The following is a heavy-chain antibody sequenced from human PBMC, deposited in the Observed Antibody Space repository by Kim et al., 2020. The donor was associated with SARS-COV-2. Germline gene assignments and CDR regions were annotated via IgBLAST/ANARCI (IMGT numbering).Heavy chain of an antibody. CDR2: INSDGSRT. Sequence: RGSPRLSCAASGFTFSNYWMHWVRQVPGKGLLWVSRINSDGSRTTSAESVRGRFTISRDNAKNTLYLEVNSLRAEDTGVYYCARGYNDILTGYSLDIFDVWGQGTMLTVSS. V-gene: IGHV3-74*03. CDR3: ARGYNDILTGYSLDIFDV. D-gene: IGHD3-9*01. CDR1: GFTFSNYW. J-gene: IGHJ3*01.